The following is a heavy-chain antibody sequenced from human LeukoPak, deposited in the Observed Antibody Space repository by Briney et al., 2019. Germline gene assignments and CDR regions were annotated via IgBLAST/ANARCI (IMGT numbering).Heavy chain of an antibody. CDR2: IYYTGST. CDR3: ARIETLVSVAHYMDV. CDR1: GDSITSYY. Sequence: SEALSLTCTVSGDSITSYYWSWVRQPPGKGLEWIGDIYYTGSTNYNPSLKSRVTMSVDTSKNQFSLKLSSVTAADTAVYYCARIETLVSVAHYMDVWGKGTTVTISS. V-gene: IGHV4-59*08. D-gene: IGHD3-10*01. J-gene: IGHJ6*03.